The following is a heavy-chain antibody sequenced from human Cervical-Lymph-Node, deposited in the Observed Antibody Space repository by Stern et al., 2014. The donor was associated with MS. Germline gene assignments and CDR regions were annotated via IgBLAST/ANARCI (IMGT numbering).Heavy chain of an antibody. D-gene: IGHD2-2*01. CDR2: IIPLLNTA. Sequence: VHLVESGAEVKKPGSSVKVSCKASGGTFSTYSISWVRQAPGQGLEWMGGIIPLLNTANYAQKFQDRVTITADESTNTAYMELSTLRSEDTAVYYCARVGYCSSTTCFNPYYYYFYGMDVWGQGTTVIVSS. J-gene: IGHJ6*02. CDR1: GGTFSTYS. CDR3: ARVGYCSSTTCFNPYYYYFYGMDV. V-gene: IGHV1-69*01.